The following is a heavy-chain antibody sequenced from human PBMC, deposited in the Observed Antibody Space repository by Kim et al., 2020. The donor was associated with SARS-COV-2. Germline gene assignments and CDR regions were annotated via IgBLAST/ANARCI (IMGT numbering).Heavy chain of an antibody. D-gene: IGHD3-3*01. CDR2: ISYDGSNK. CDR3: AKAQKPPRITLFGVVLDYYGMDV. V-gene: IGHV3-30*18. Sequence: GGSLRLSCAASGFTFSSYGMHWVRQAPGKGLEWVAVISYDGSNKHYADSVKVRFTISRDNSKNTLYLQMNSLRAEDTAVFYCAKAQKPPRITLFGVVLDYYGMDVWGQGTTVTVSS. J-gene: IGHJ6*02. CDR1: GFTFSSYG.